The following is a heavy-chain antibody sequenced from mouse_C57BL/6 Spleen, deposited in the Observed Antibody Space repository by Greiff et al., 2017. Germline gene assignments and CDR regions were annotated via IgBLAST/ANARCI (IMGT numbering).Heavy chain of an antibody. CDR3: AREGNYLYAMDY. J-gene: IGHJ4*01. CDR2: IDPSDSET. Sequence: VQLQQPGAELVRPGSSVKLSCKASGYTFTSYWMHWVKQRPIQGLEWIGNIDPSDSETHYNQKFKDKATLTVDKSSSTAYMQLSSLTSEDSAVYYCAREGNYLYAMDYWGQGTSVTVSS. CDR1: GYTFTSYW. V-gene: IGHV1-52*01. D-gene: IGHD2-1*01.